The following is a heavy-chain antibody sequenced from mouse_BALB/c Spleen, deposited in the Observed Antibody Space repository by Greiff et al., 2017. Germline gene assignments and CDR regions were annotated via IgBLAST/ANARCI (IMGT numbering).Heavy chain of an antibody. V-gene: IGHV5-4*02. J-gene: IGHJ3*01. CDR2: ISDGGSYT. CDR1: GFTFSDYY. D-gene: IGHD2-1*01. CDR3: ASYGNYWFAY. Sequence: EVQLVESGGGLVKPGGSLKLSCAASGFTFSDYYMYWVRQTPEKRLEWVATISDGGSYTYYPDSVKGRFTISRDNAKNNLYLQMSSLKSEDTAMYYCASYGNYWFAYWGQGTLVTVSA.